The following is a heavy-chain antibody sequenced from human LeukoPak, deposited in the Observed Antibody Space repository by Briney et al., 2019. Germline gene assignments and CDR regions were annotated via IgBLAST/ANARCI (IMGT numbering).Heavy chain of an antibody. CDR3: ARNSSGNYFDY. V-gene: IGHV4-39*07. Sequence: SETLSLTCIVSGGSIRRSPYYWGWIRQPPGKELEWIGSIYNSGSTHYNPSLKSRVTISVDTSKNQFSLKLSSVTAADTAVYYCARNSSGNYFDYWGQGTLVTASS. CDR1: GGSIRRSPYY. J-gene: IGHJ4*02. CDR2: IYNSGST. D-gene: IGHD1-26*01.